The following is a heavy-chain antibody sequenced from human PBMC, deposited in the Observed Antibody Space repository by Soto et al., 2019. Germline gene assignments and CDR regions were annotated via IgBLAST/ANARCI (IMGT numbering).Heavy chain of an antibody. D-gene: IGHD6-19*01. V-gene: IGHV3-21*01. J-gene: IGHJ4*02. CDR1: GFTFSSYS. CDR3: ARGGSSGWHWRPGSVLDY. Sequence: EVQLVESGGGLVKPGGSLRLSCAASGFTFSSYSMNWVRQAPGKGLEWVSSISSSSSYIYYADSVKGRFTISRDNAKNSLYLQRNSLRAEDTAVYYCARGGSSGWHWRPGSVLDYWGQGTLVTVSS. CDR2: ISSSSSYI.